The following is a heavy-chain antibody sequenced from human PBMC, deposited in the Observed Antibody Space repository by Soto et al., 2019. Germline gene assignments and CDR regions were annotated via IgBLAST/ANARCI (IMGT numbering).Heavy chain of an antibody. CDR2: ISYDGSNK. V-gene: IGHV3-30*03. D-gene: IGHD6-19*01. CDR1: GFTFSSYG. J-gene: IGHJ6*02. Sequence: LRLSCAASGFTFSSYGMHWVRQAPGKGLEWVAVISYDGSNKYYADSVKGRFTISRDNSKNTLYLQMNSLRAEDTAVYYCAGGSGWDYYYYYGMDGRGQGTTVTVSS. CDR3: AGGSGWDYYYYYGMDG.